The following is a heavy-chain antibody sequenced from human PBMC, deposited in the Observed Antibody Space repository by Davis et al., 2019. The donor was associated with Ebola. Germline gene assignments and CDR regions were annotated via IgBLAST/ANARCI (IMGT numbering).Heavy chain of an antibody. CDR3: ARGYAWFSDY. J-gene: IGHJ4*02. D-gene: IGHD3-10*01. V-gene: IGHV3-66*01. CDR2: IYDQST. CDR1: GFTVSSNH. Sequence: GGSLRLSCAASGFTVSSNHMSWVRQAPGKGLEWVSVIYDQSTAYADSVKGRFTISRDNAKNTLYLQMNSLRAEDTAVYYCARGYAWFSDYWGQGTLVTVSS.